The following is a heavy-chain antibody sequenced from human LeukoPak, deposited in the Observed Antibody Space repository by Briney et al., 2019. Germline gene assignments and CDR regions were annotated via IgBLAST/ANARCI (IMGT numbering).Heavy chain of an antibody. V-gene: IGHV4-39*07. D-gene: IGHD6-19*01. Sequence: ASETLSLTCTVSGGSISSSSYYWGWIRQPPGKGLEWIGSIYYSGSTYYNPSLKSRVTISVDTSKNQFSLKLSSVTAADTAVYYCARRGGWYYFDYWGQGILVTVSS. J-gene: IGHJ4*02. CDR1: GGSISSSSYY. CDR3: ARRGGWYYFDY. CDR2: IYYSGST.